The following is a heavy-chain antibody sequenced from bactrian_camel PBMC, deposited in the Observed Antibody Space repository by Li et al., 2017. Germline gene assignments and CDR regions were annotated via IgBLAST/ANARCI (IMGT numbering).Heavy chain of an antibody. V-gene: IGHV3S25*01. CDR2: LYRRGGST. D-gene: IGHD3*01. Sequence: QLVESGGGSVQAGGFLTLSCVVSGDAAISSCVAWFRQYPAKEREGVAALYRRGGSTYYSDDVKGRFTISQDNAKNTVYLQMNDLKPEDTAVYSCKTTLGFDYGGCYEYNAVGQGTQVTVS. CDR1: GDAAISSC. J-gene: IGHJ4*01.